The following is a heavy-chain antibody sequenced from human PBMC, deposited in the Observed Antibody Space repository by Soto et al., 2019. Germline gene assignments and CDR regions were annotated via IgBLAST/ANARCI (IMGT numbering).Heavy chain of an antibody. J-gene: IGHJ4*02. CDR1: GLTFSSYA. V-gene: IGHV3-23*01. CDR2: ISGSGGST. D-gene: IGHD6-19*01. CDR3: AKDPGYSSGWYVDYFDY. Sequence: GGSLRLSCAASGLTFSSYAMSWVRQAPGKGLEWVSAISGSGGSTYYADSVKGRFTISRDNSKNTLYLQMNSLRAEDTAVYYSAKDPGYSSGWYVDYFDYWGQGTLVTVSS.